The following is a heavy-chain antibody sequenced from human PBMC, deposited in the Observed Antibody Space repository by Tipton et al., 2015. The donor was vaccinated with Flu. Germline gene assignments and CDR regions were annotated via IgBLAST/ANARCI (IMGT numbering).Heavy chain of an antibody. CDR1: GFTFSGFE. D-gene: IGHD3-22*01. CDR2: ISGDGTSI. V-gene: IGHV3-48*03. Sequence: SLRLSCAASGFTFSGFEMNWVRQSPGKGLEWISYISGDGTSIYYADSVKGRFSISRDNTKNSVFLQMNSLRDEDSAVYYCARHEGHYYDTSGFFDYWGQGTLVTVSS. CDR3: ARHEGHYYDTSGFFDY. J-gene: IGHJ4*02.